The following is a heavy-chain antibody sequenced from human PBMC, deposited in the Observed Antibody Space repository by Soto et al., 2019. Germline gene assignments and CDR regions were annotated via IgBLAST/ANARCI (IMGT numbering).Heavy chain of an antibody. CDR1: GYSFTNYW. CDR2: IYPGDSDT. Sequence: PGESLKISCKGSGYSFTNYWIGWVRQMPGKGLEWMGTIYPGDSDTRYSPSFQGHVTISADKSISTAYLQWSSLKASDTAMYYCARQDPYYYDSTTAFYFDYWGQGSLVTVSS. D-gene: IGHD3-22*01. J-gene: IGHJ4*02. V-gene: IGHV5-51*01. CDR3: ARQDPYYYDSTTAFYFDY.